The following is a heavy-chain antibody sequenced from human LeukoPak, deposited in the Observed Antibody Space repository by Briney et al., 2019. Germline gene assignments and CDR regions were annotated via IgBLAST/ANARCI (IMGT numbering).Heavy chain of an antibody. CDR3: ARNYDFWSGYQEGGAFDI. D-gene: IGHD3-3*01. CDR1: GFTFSSYW. V-gene: IGHV3-7*01. J-gene: IGHJ3*02. CDR2: IKQDGSEK. Sequence: GGSLRLSCAASGFTFSSYWMSWVRQAPGKGLEWVANIKQDGSEKYYVDSVKGRFTISRDNAKNSLYLEMNSLRAEDTAVYYCARNYDFWSGYQEGGAFDIWGQGTMVTVSS.